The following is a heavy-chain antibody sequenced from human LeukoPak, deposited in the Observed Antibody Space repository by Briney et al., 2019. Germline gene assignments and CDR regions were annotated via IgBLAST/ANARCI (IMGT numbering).Heavy chain of an antibody. J-gene: IGHJ6*03. CDR3: ARVPYYDFWSGYYTGSGDYMDV. CDR1: GFTFSSYS. CDR2: ISSSSSHI. V-gene: IGHV3-21*01. Sequence: GGSLRLSCAASGFTFSSYSMNWVRQAPGKGLEWVSSISSSSSHIYYADSVKGRFTISRDNAKNSLYLQMNSLRAEDTAVYYCARVPYYDFWSGYYTGSGDYMDVWGKGTTVTVSS. D-gene: IGHD3-3*01.